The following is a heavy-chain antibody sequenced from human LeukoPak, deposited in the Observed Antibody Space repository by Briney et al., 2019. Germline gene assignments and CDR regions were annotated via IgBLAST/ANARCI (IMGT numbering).Heavy chain of an antibody. D-gene: IGHD5-24*01. J-gene: IGHJ4*02. Sequence: GGSLRLSCAASGFTFSSYWMLWVRQAPGKGLVWVSRINSDGSSTSYADSVKGRFTISRDNAKNTLFLQMNSLRAEDTAVYYCARDPDGYSLPDYWGQGTLVTVSS. CDR1: GFTFSSYW. CDR3: ARDPDGYSLPDY. CDR2: INSDGSST. V-gene: IGHV3-74*01.